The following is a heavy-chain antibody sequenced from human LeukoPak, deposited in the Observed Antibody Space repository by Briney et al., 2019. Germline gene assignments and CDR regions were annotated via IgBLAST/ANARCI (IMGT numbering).Heavy chain of an antibody. CDR3: ARARGYSGSYYDY. J-gene: IGHJ4*02. Sequence: AGGSLRLSCAASGFTFSSYSMNWVRQAPGKGLEWVSSISSSSSYIYYADPVKGRFTISRDNAKNSLYLQMNSLRAEDTAVYYCARARGYSGSYYDYWGQGTLVTVSS. D-gene: IGHD1-26*01. CDR1: GFTFSSYS. V-gene: IGHV3-21*01. CDR2: ISSSSSYI.